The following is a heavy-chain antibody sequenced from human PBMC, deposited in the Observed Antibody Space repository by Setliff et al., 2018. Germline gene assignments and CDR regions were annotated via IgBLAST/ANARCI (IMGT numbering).Heavy chain of an antibody. D-gene: IGHD3-22*01. Sequence: PGGSLRLSCAASGFSFSDYYMMWIRQAPGKGLEWVSYISNDAYTIHDADSMKGRLTISRDNSKNSVFLQMNSLRVEDTAVYYCARIHYETSTYSPTLFDHWGQGALVTVPQ. J-gene: IGHJ4*02. V-gene: IGHV3-11*01. CDR3: ARIHYETSTYSPTLFDH. CDR2: ISNDAYTI. CDR1: GFSFSDYY.